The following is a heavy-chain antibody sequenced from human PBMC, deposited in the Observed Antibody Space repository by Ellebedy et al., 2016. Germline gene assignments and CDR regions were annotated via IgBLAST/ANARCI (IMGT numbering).Heavy chain of an antibody. CDR3: AREIYCGGDCYSDHDAFDI. CDR1: GYTFTSYA. D-gene: IGHD2-21*02. CDR2: INAGNGNT. V-gene: IGHV1-3*01. J-gene: IGHJ3*02. Sequence: ASVKVSCKASGYTFTSYAMHWVRQAPGQRLEWMGWINAGNGNTKYSQKFQGRVTITRDTSASTAYMELSSLRSEDTAVYYCAREIYCGGDCYSDHDAFDIWGQGTMVTVSS.